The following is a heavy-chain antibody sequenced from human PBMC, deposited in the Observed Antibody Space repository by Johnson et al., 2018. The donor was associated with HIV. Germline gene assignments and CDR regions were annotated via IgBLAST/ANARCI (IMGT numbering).Heavy chain of an antibody. V-gene: IGHV3-20*04. D-gene: IGHD6-19*01. Sequence: EVQLVESGGGVERPEGSLRLSCVASGFTFDEYDMNWVRQAPGKGLEWVSSITWNGGTTGSADSVKGRFTISRDNAKNSLYLQMNSLRAEDTAVYYCAKDRQWGPRDAFDIWGQGTMVTVSS. CDR1: GFTFDEYD. J-gene: IGHJ3*02. CDR3: AKDRQWGPRDAFDI. CDR2: ITWNGGTT.